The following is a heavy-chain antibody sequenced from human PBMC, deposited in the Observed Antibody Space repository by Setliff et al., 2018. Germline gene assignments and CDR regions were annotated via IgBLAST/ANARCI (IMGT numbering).Heavy chain of an antibody. D-gene: IGHD6-25*01. CDR2: ISGSGGST. V-gene: IGHV3-23*01. Sequence: PGGSLRLSCAASGFTFSSYAMSWVRQAPGKGLEWVSAISGSGGSTYYADSVKGRFTISRDNSKNTLYLQMNSLRAEDTAVYYCARVMGTRMLTATWYFDLWGRGTLVTVS. J-gene: IGHJ2*01. CDR3: ARVMGTRMLTATWYFDL. CDR1: GFTFSSYA.